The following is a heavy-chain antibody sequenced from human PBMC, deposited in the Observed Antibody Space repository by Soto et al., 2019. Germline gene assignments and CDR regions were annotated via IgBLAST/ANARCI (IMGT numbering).Heavy chain of an antibody. J-gene: IGHJ3*02. Sequence: GGSLRLSCAASGFTFSSYSMNWVRQAPGKGLEWVSSISSSSSYIYYADSVKGRFTISRDNAKNSLYLQMNSLRAEDTAVYYCARDFELLGALDIWGQGTMVTVSS. V-gene: IGHV3-21*01. CDR2: ISSSSSYI. CDR1: GFTFSSYS. D-gene: IGHD1-26*01. CDR3: ARDFELLGALDI.